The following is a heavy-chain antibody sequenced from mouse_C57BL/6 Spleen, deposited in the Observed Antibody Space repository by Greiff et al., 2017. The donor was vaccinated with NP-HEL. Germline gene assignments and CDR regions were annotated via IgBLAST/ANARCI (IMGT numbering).Heavy chain of an antibody. J-gene: IGHJ4*01. CDR2: IDPSDSYT. V-gene: IGHV1-50*01. D-gene: IGHD1-1*02. Sequence: VQLQQPGAELVKPGASVKLSCKASGYTFTSYWMQWVKQRPGQGLEWIGEIDPSDSYTNYNQKFKGKATLTVDTSSSTAYMQLSSLTSEDSAVYYCATYGPMDYWGQGTSVTVSS. CDR1: GYTFTSYW. CDR3: ATYGPMDY.